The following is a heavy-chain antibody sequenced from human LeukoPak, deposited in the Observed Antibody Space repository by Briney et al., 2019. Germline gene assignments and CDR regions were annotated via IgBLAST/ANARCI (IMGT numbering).Heavy chain of an antibody. CDR3: ARHSSIYGSGSYYQDYFDY. J-gene: IGHJ4*02. Sequence: WESLCLSCTVSGVSFSSYWWSWIRQPPGKGLVWIGYIYYGGSTNYYASPESRVSITVDASTNQFSLMLISVMTADTAVYYCARHSSIYGSGSYYQDYFDYWGQGTLVTVSS. V-gene: IGHV4-59*08. CDR1: GVSFSSYW. CDR2: IYYGGST. D-gene: IGHD3-10*01.